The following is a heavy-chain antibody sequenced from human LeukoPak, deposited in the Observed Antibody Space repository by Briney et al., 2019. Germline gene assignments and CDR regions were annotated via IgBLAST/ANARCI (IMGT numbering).Heavy chain of an antibody. Sequence: GESLKISCKASGYSFATYWIGWVRQMPGKGLEWMGIIYPGDSDTRYSPSFQGQVTISADKSISTAYLQWSSLKASDTAMYYCARLELPSWFDPWGQGTLVTVSS. V-gene: IGHV5-51*01. J-gene: IGHJ5*02. CDR1: GYSFATYW. CDR2: IYPGDSDT. CDR3: ARLELPSWFDP. D-gene: IGHD5-24*01.